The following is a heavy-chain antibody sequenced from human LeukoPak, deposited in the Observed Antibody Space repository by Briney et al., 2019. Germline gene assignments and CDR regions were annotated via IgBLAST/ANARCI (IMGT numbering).Heavy chain of an antibody. D-gene: IGHD3-10*01. CDR2: ISGSGGST. Sequence: SGGSLRLSCAASGFTFSSYAMSWVRQAPGKGLEWVSAISGSGGSTYYADSVKGRFTISRDNSKNTLYLQMNDLTVEDTAVYYCGRGMRDYYGLDYWGQGILVTVSS. CDR3: GRGMRDYYGLDY. J-gene: IGHJ4*02. CDR1: GFTFSSYA. V-gene: IGHV3-23*01.